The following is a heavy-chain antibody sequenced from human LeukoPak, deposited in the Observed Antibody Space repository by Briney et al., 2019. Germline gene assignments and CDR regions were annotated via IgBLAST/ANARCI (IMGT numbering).Heavy chain of an antibody. CDR1: GFTFSSYS. J-gene: IGHJ4*02. D-gene: IGHD1-26*01. V-gene: IGHV3-21*01. Sequence: GGSLRLSCAASGFTFSSYSMNWVRQAPGKELEWVSSISSSSSYIYYADSVKGRFTISRDNAKNSLYLQMDSLRAEDTAVYYCVPASVGATDYWGQGTLVTVSS. CDR3: VPASVGATDY. CDR2: ISSSSSYI.